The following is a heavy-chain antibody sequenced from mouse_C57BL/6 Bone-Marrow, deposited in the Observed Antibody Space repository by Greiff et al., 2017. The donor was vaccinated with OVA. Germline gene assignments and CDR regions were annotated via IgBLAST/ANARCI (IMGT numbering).Heavy chain of an antibody. CDR3: ARELRFYYFDY. V-gene: IGHV3-1*01. Sequence: EVKLVESGPGMVKPSQSLSLTCTVTGYSITSGYDWHWIRHFPGNKLEWMGYISYSGSTNYNPSLKSRISITHDTYKNHFFLKLNSVTTEDTATYYCARELRFYYFDYWGQGTTLTVSS. J-gene: IGHJ2*01. CDR1: GYSITSGYD. D-gene: IGHD1-1*01. CDR2: ISYSGST.